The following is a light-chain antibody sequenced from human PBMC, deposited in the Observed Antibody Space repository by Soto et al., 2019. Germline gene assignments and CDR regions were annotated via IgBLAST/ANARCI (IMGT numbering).Light chain of an antibody. V-gene: IGKV3-15*01. CDR3: QQYNNWPRT. CDR1: QNVRSN. J-gene: IGKJ1*01. Sequence: EVVMTQSPATLSVSPGERATLSCRASQNVRSNLAWYQQKPGQAPRLLIYGASTRATGIPARFSGSGSGTEFTLTISSLQSEDFGVYYCQQYNNWPRTFGQGTKVDTK. CDR2: GAS.